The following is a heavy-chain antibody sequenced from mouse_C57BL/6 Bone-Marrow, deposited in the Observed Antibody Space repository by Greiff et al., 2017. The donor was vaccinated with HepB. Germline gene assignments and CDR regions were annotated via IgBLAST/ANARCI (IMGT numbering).Heavy chain of an antibody. V-gene: IGHV5-4*01. D-gene: IGHD2-5*01. Sequence: EVKLLESGGGLVKPGGSLKLSCAASGFTFSSYAMSWVRQTPEKRLEWVATISDGGSYTYYPDNVKGRFTISRDNAKNNLYLQMSHLKSEDTAMYYCARESNAYFDYWGQGTTLTVSS. CDR2: ISDGGSYT. CDR1: GFTFSSYA. CDR3: ARESNAYFDY. J-gene: IGHJ2*01.